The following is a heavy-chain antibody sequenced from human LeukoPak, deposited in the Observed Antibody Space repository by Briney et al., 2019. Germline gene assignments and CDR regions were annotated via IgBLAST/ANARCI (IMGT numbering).Heavy chain of an antibody. CDR3: ARAPYYDFWSGYPNWFDP. CDR2: IHYSGST. V-gene: IGHV4-59*08. J-gene: IGHJ5*02. D-gene: IGHD3-3*01. Sequence: SETLSLTCTVSGGSITNYYWSWIRQPPGKGLEWIGYIHYSGSTKYKSSLKSRVTISVGTSKNQFSLKLSSVTAADTAVYYCARAPYYDFWSGYPNWFDPWGQGTLVTVSS. CDR1: GGSITNYY.